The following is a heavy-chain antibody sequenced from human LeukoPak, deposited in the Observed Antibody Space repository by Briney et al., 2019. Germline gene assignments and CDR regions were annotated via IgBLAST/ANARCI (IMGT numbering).Heavy chain of an antibody. CDR2: ISGSGGGT. CDR1: RFTFSNYA. D-gene: IGHD6-13*01. V-gene: IGHV3-23*01. CDR3: AKGPSLGVSWCDY. Sequence: GGSLRLSCAASRFTFSNYATSGVGQAPGKGVEGVTGISGSGGGTHYAESVKGRFTISRDNSKNTLFLQMNSLRAEDTAVYYCAKGPSLGVSWCDYWGQGTLVAVSS. J-gene: IGHJ4*02.